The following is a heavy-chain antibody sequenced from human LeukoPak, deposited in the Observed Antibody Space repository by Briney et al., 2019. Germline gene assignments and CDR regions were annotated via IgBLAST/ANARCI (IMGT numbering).Heavy chain of an antibody. Sequence: ASVKVSCKASGGTFSSYAISWVRQAPGQGLEWMGGIIPIFGTANYAQKFQGRVTITADESTSTAYMELSSLRSEDTAVYYCARAHDTIPGITIFGVVTPRGAFDIWGQGTMVTVSS. CDR2: IIPIFGTA. CDR3: ARAHDTIPGITIFGVVTPRGAFDI. D-gene: IGHD3-3*01. CDR1: GGTFSSYA. J-gene: IGHJ3*02. V-gene: IGHV1-69*13.